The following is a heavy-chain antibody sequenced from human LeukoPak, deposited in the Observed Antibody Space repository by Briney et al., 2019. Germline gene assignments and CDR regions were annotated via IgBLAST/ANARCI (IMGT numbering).Heavy chain of an antibody. D-gene: IGHD4-17*01. CDR3: ARQTTTADY. CDR1: GGSFSSYY. CDR2: IYYSGST. Sequence: SETLSLTCAVYGGSFSSYYWGWIRQPPGKGLEWIGSIYYSGSTYYNPSLKSRVTISVDTSKNQFSLKLSSVTAADTAVYYCARQTTTADYWGQGTLVTVSS. V-gene: IGHV4-39*01. J-gene: IGHJ4*02.